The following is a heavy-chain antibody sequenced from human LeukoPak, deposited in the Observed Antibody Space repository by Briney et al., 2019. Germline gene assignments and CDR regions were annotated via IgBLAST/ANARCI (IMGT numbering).Heavy chain of an antibody. CDR3: ANFNRDY. Sequence: AGGSLRLSCAASGFTFSDYWMTWVRQAPGKGLEWVAKINLDGSEKYYLDSVKGRFIISRDNAKNSLFLQMNSLRAEDTAVYYCANFNRDYWGQGTLVTVSS. CDR2: INLDGSEK. CDR1: GFTFSDYW. V-gene: IGHV3-7*01. J-gene: IGHJ4*02.